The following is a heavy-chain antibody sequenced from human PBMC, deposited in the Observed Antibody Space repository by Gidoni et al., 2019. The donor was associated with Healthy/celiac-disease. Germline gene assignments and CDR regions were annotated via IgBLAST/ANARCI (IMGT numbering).Heavy chain of an antibody. Sequence: QVQLVESGGGLVKPGGSLRLPCAASVFTFSDYYMSWIRQAPGKGLEWVSYISSSGSTIYYADSVKGRFTITRDNAKNSLYLQMNSLRAEETAVYYCAREVAVAVDFDIWGQGTMVTVSS. V-gene: IGHV3-11*01. D-gene: IGHD6-19*01. J-gene: IGHJ3*02. CDR2: ISSSGSTI. CDR3: AREVAVAVDFDI. CDR1: VFTFSDYY.